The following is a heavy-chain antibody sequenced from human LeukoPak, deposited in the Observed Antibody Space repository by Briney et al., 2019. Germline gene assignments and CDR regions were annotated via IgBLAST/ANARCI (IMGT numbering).Heavy chain of an antibody. V-gene: IGHV3-11*01. D-gene: IGHD6-13*01. J-gene: IGHJ5*02. CDR2: ISSSGSTI. CDR1: GFTFSDYY. Sequence: PGGPLRLSCAASGFTFSDYYMSWIRQAPGKGLEWVSYISSSGSTIYYADSVKGRFTISRDNAKNSLYLQMNSLRAEDTAVYYCARAALDSYSSSWYVGWFDPWGQGTLVTVSS. CDR3: ARAALDSYSSSWYVGWFDP.